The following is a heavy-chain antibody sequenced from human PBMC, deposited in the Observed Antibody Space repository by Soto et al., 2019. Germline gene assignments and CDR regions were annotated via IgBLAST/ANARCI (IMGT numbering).Heavy chain of an antibody. CDR2: IGYDGSDK. V-gene: IGHV3-33*01. CDR3: ARDVDSTFDY. CDR1: GFTFSSYG. D-gene: IGHD2-21*01. Sequence: GGSLRLSCAASGFTFSSYGMHWVRQAPGKGLEWVAVIGYDGSDKDYADSVKGRFTISRDNSKNTVYVQMNSVRVEDAAVYYCARDVDSTFDYWGQGTLVTVSS. J-gene: IGHJ4*02.